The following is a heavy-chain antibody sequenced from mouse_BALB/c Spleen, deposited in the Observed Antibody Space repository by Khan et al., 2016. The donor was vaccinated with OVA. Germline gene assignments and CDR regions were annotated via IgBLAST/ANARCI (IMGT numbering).Heavy chain of an antibody. Sequence: EVQLQESGPGLVKPSQSLSLTCTVTGYSITSDYAWNWIRQFPGNKLEWMGYISYSGRTSYTPSLKSRISITRDTSKNQFFLQLKSVTTEDRARDYCAGGRAYWGQGTLVTVSA. CDR3: AGGRAY. CDR1: GYSITSDYA. CDR2: ISYSGRT. V-gene: IGHV3-2*02. D-gene: IGHD3-3*01. J-gene: IGHJ3*01.